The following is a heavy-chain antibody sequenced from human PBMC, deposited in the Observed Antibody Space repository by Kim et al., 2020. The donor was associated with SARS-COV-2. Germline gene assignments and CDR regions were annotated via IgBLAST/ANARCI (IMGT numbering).Heavy chain of an antibody. CDR3: AKCSGILRYFDWLSNYYFDY. CDR1: GFTFSSYA. V-gene: IGHV3-23*03. CDR2: IYSGGSST. J-gene: IGHJ4*02. Sequence: GGSLRLSCAASGFTFSSYAMSWVRQAPGKGLEWVSVIYSGGSSTYYADSVKGRFTISRDNSKNTLYLQMNSLRAEDTAVYYCAKCSGILRYFDWLSNYYFDYWGQGSLVTVSS. D-gene: IGHD3-9*01.